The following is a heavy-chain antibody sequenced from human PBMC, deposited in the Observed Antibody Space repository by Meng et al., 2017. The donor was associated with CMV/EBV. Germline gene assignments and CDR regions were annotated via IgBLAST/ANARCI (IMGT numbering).Heavy chain of an antibody. V-gene: IGHV1-2*02. J-gene: IGHJ1*01. CDR1: GYTFTGYY. D-gene: IGHD4-23*01. CDR2: INPNSGGT. CDR3: ASSNEGGNPGFRAEYFQH. Sequence: ASVKVSCKASGYTFTGYYMHWVRQAPGQGLEWMGWINPNSGGTNYAQKFQGRVTMTRDTSISTAYMELSRLRSDDTAVYYCASSNEGGNPGFRAEYFQHWGQGTLVTVSS.